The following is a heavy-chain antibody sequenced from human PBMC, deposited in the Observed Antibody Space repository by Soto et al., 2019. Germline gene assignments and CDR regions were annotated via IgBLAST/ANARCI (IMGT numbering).Heavy chain of an antibody. J-gene: IGHJ6*02. CDR3: ASGDIVVVVPAAGKGYYYYGMDV. Sequence: QVQLVQSGAEVKKPGASVKVSCKASGYTFTSYGISWVRQAPGQGLEWMGWISAYNGNTNYAQKLQGRVTMTTDTSTSTADMELRSLRADDTAVYYCASGDIVVVVPAAGKGYYYYGMDVWGQGTTVTVSS. V-gene: IGHV1-18*04. CDR2: ISAYNGNT. CDR1: GYTFTSYG. D-gene: IGHD2-2*01.